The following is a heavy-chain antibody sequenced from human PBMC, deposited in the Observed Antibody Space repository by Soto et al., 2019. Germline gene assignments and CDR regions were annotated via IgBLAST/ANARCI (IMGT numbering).Heavy chain of an antibody. V-gene: IGHV3-64D*06. D-gene: IGHD5-18*01. CDR3: VKDDHVGTDLVTLQY. CDR1: GFTFSSYA. CDR2: ISSHGSGT. Sequence: PVGSLRLSCSASGFTFSSYAMHWVRQAPGTGLEYVSAISSHGSGTYYADSVKDRFTISRDNSKNTLYLQMTSLRTEDTAMYYCVKDDHVGTDLVTLQYWGQGTLVTVSS. J-gene: IGHJ4*02.